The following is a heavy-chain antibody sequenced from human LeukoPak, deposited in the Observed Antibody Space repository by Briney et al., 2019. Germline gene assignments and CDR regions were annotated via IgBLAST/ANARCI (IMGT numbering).Heavy chain of an antibody. Sequence: ASVKVSCKASGYTFTGYYMHWVREAPGQGLEWMGRINANSGGTNYAQKFQGRVTMTRDTSISSAYMELSRLRSDDTAVYYCARDPYYYDSSGYSDYWGQGTLVTVSS. V-gene: IGHV1-2*06. CDR3: ARDPYYYDSSGYSDY. J-gene: IGHJ4*02. D-gene: IGHD3-22*01. CDR1: GYTFTGYY. CDR2: INANSGGT.